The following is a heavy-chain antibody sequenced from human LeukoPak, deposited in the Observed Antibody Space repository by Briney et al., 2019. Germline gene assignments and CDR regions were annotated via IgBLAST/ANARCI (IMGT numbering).Heavy chain of an antibody. V-gene: IGHV3-23*01. D-gene: IGHD3-22*01. Sequence: GGSLRLSCAASGFTFSNYAMSWVRQAPGKGLEWVSAINDSGGSTYYADSVKGRFTISRDNSKNTLYLQMNSLRAEDTAVYYCAKGGGSITMIVVVITEGTFDYWGQGTLVTVSS. J-gene: IGHJ4*02. CDR3: AKGGGSITMIVVVITEGTFDY. CDR2: INDSGGST. CDR1: GFTFSNYA.